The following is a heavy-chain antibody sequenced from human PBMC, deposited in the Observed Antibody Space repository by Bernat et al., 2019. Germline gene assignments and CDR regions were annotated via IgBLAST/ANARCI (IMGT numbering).Heavy chain of an antibody. D-gene: IGHD4-17*01. Sequence: EVQLVESGGGLVKPGGSLRLSCAASGFTFSSYSMNWVRKAPGKGLEWVSSISSNSNYIYYADSVKGRFTISRDNAKNSLYLQMNSLRAEDTAVYYCARDRHDYGDKAPDYWGQGTLVTVSS. CDR3: ARDRHDYGDKAPDY. J-gene: IGHJ4*02. V-gene: IGHV3-21*01. CDR1: GFTFSSYS. CDR2: ISSNSNYI.